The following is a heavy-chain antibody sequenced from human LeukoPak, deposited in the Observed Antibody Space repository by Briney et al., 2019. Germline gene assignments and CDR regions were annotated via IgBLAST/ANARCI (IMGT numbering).Heavy chain of an antibody. CDR2: IYTSGST. Sequence: SETLSLTCTVSGGSISSYYWSWIRQPAGKGLEWIGRIYTSGSTNYNPSLKSRVTISVDTSKNRFSLKLSSVTAADTAVYYCARLAGGYQLLHNWFDPWGQGTLVTVSS. CDR3: ARLAGGYQLLHNWFDP. V-gene: IGHV4-4*07. CDR1: GGSISSYY. D-gene: IGHD2-2*01. J-gene: IGHJ5*02.